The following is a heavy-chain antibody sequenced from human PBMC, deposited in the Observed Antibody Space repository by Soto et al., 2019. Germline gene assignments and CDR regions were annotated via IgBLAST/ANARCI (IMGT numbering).Heavy chain of an antibody. V-gene: IGHV1-69*13. D-gene: IGHD4-17*01. Sequence: RASVKVSCKASGGTFSSYAISWVRQAPGQGLEWMGGIIPIFGTANYAQKFQGRVTITADESTSTAYMELSSLRSEDTAVYYCARVPRTYGNWFDPWGQGTLVTVSS. CDR3: ARVPRTYGNWFDP. CDR2: IIPIFGTA. J-gene: IGHJ5*02. CDR1: GGTFSSYA.